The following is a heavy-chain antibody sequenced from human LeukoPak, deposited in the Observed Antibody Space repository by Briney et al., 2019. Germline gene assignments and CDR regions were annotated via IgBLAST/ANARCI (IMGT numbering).Heavy chain of an antibody. CDR1: GFTFSSYW. D-gene: IGHD3-3*01. CDR2: INSDGSST. CDR3: ARGPQYYDFWSGFPTDY. Sequence: GGSLRLSCAASGFTFSSYWMHWVRQAPGKGLVWVSRINSDGSSTSYADSVKGRFPISRDNAKNTLYLQMNSLRAEDTAVYYCARGPQYYDFWSGFPTDYWGQGTLVTVSS. J-gene: IGHJ4*02. V-gene: IGHV3-74*01.